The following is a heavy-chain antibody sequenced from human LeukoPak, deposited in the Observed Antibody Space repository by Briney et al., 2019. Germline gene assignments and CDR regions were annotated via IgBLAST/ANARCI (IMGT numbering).Heavy chain of an antibody. Sequence: SETLPLTCTVSGGSISSYYWSWIRQPPGKGLEWIGYIYYSGSTNYNPSLKSRVTISVDTSKNQFSLKLSSVTAADTAIYYCARERAGTGTETWGQGTLVTVSS. D-gene: IGHD6-13*01. CDR3: ARERAGTGTET. V-gene: IGHV4-59*12. CDR1: GGSISSYY. J-gene: IGHJ5*02. CDR2: IYYSGST.